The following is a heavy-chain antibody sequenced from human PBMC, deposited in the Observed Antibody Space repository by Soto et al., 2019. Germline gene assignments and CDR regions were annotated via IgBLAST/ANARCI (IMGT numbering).Heavy chain of an antibody. CDR1: GFSLSSIGVG. Sequence: QITLKESGPTLVKPTQALTLTCTFSGFSLSSIGVGVGWIRQPPGKALEWLALIYWDDDKRYSPSLKTRLTISNGTSEIQVVLTMTNVDPVDTATLYCARCTRFSSTWFGFDPWGQGTLVTVSS. J-gene: IGHJ5*02. D-gene: IGHD6-13*01. CDR2: IYWDDDK. CDR3: ARCTRFSSTWFGFDP. V-gene: IGHV2-5*02.